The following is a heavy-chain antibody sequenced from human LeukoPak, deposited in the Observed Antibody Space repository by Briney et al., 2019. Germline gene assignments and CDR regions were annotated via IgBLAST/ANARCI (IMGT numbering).Heavy chain of an antibody. J-gene: IGHJ4*02. CDR3: ASSGYSSSWYYFDY. CDR1: GGTFSSYA. Sequence: SVKVSCKASGGTFSSYAISWVRQAPGQGLEWMGGIIPIFGTANYAQKFQGRVTITADESTSTAYMELSNLRSEDTAVYYCASSGYSSSWYYFDYWGQGTLVTVSS. D-gene: IGHD6-13*01. CDR2: IIPIFGTA. V-gene: IGHV1-69*13.